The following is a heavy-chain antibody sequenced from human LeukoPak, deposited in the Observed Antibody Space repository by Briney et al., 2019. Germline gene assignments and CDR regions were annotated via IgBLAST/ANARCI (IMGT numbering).Heavy chain of an antibody. D-gene: IGHD6-25*01. Sequence: GASVKVSCKASGYTFTSYDINWVRQATGQGLEWMGWMNPNSGNTGYEQKFQGRVTMTRNTSISTAYMELSSLRSEDTAVYYCARGSRLVFRGSHYYYYMDVWGKGTTATVSS. J-gene: IGHJ6*03. CDR1: GYTFTSYD. V-gene: IGHV1-8*01. CDR2: MNPNSGNT. CDR3: ARGSRLVFRGSHYYYYMDV.